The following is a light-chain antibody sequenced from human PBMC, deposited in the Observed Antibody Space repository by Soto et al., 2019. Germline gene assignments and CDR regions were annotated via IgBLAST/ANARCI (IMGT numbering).Light chain of an antibody. CDR3: QQYNSYWT. V-gene: IGKV1-5*03. J-gene: IGKJ1*01. CDR2: KAS. Sequence: DIQMTQSPSTLSASVGDRVTITCRASQSISSWLAWYQQKPGKAPNLLIYKASSLEGGVPSRFSGSGSGTEFTLTISRLQPDDFATYYCQQYNSYWTFGQGSKVDI. CDR1: QSISSW.